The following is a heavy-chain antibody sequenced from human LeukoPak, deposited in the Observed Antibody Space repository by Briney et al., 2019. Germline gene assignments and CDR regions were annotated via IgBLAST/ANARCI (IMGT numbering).Heavy chain of an antibody. CDR2: ISYDGSNK. Sequence: GGSLRLSCAASGFTFSSYGMHWVRQAPGKGLEWVAVISYDGSNKYYADSVKGPFTISRDNSKNTLYLQMNSLRAEDTAVYYCARFSGSYWDYWGQGTLVTVSS. CDR3: ARFSGSYWDY. D-gene: IGHD3-10*01. V-gene: IGHV3-30*03. J-gene: IGHJ4*02. CDR1: GFTFSSYG.